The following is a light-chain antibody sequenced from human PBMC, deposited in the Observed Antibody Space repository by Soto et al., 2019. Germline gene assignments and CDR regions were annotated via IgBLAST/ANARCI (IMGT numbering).Light chain of an antibody. Sequence: DILMTQSTSTLSASVGDRVTITCRAGQSISSWLAWYKQKPGKATKLLIYDASSLASGVPSRFSCSGSGKEFTLAISSLQPDDFTIYYCQQYNSYFGPGTKVDIK. V-gene: IGKV1-5*01. CDR3: QQYNSY. CDR1: QSISSW. J-gene: IGKJ3*01. CDR2: DAS.